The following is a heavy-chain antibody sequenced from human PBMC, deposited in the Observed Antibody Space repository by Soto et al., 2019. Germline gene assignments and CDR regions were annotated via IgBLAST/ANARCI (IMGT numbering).Heavy chain of an antibody. CDR1: GFTFSSYS. V-gene: IGHV3-48*01. J-gene: IGHJ5*02. CDR3: VRLGYCSGGSCSGA. CDR2: ISSSSSNI. Sequence: EVQLVESGGGLVQPGGSLRLSCAASGFTFSSYSMNWVRQAPGKGLEWVSYISSSSSNIYYADSVKGRFTVSRDNAKNSLYLQMNSLRAEDTAVYYCVRLGYCSGGSCSGAWGQGTLVTVSS. D-gene: IGHD2-15*01.